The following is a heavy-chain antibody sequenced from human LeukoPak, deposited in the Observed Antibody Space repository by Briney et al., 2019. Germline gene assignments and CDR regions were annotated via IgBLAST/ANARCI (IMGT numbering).Heavy chain of an antibody. CDR2: INPNSGGT. Sequence: ASVTVSCKASGYTFTGYYMQWVRQAPGQGLEWMGWINPNSGGTNYAQKFQGRVTMTRDTSISTAYMELSRLRSDDTAVYYCARDPRGRYCSGGSCQRYNWFDPWGQGTLVTVSS. V-gene: IGHV1-2*02. D-gene: IGHD2-15*01. J-gene: IGHJ5*02. CDR1: GYTFTGYY. CDR3: ARDPRGRYCSGGSCQRYNWFDP.